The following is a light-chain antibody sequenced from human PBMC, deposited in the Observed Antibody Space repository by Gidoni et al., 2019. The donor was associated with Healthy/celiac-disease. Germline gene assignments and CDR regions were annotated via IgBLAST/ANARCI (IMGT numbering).Light chain of an antibody. CDR2: AAS. CDR1: QSISSY. CDR3: QQSYSTPPT. V-gene: IGKV1-39*01. J-gene: IGKJ1*01. Sequence: DIQMTQSPSSLSASVGDRVTITCRASQSISSYLNWYQQKPGKAPKLLIYAASSLQSGVPSRFSGSGSGTDFTLTISSLQPEDFATYYCQQSYSTPPTFXQXTKVESK.